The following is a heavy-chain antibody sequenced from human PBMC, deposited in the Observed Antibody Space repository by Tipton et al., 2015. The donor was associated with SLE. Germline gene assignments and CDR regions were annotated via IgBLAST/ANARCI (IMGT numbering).Heavy chain of an antibody. J-gene: IGHJ2*01. D-gene: IGHD3-16*01. CDR3: AKEEGGPGPWYFDL. CDR2: IRSKAYGGTT. V-gene: IGHV3-49*03. Sequence: SLRLSCTASGFTFGDYAMSWFRQAPGKGLEWVGFIRSKAYGGTTEYAASVKGRFTISRDDSKSIAYLQMNSLRAEDTAVYYCAKEEGGPGPWYFDLWGRGTLVTVSS. CDR1: GFTFGDYA.